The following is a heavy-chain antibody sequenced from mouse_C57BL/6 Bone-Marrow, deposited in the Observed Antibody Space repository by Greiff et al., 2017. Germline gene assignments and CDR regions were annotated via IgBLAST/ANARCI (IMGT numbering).Heavy chain of an antibody. CDR3: VRSDGYYPFDY. V-gene: IGHV10-1*01. CDR2: IRSKSNNYAT. J-gene: IGHJ2*01. CDR1: GFSFNTYA. D-gene: IGHD2-3*01. Sequence: EVKLVESGGGLVQPKGSLKLSCAASGFSFNTYAMNWVRQAPGKGLEWVARIRSKSNNYATYYADSVKDRFTISRDDSESMLYLQMNNLKTEDTAMYYCVRSDGYYPFDYWGQGTTLTVSS.